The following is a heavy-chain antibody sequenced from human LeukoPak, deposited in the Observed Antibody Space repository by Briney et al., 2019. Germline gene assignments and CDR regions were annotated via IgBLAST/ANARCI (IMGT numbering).Heavy chain of an antibody. J-gene: IGHJ5*02. V-gene: IGHV1-2*02. CDR2: INPNSGDT. CDR3: ARDHGSGSYWAPFDP. CDR1: GYAFTGYY. D-gene: IGHD3-10*01. Sequence: SVKVSCKASGYAFTGYYMHWVRQAPGQGLEWMGWINPNSGDTSYVQKFQGRVTMTRDTSISTAYMELSSLTSDDTAVYYCARDHGSGSYWAPFDPWGQGTLVTVSS.